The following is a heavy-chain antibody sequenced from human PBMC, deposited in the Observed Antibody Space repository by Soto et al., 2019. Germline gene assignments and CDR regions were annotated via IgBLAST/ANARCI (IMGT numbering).Heavy chain of an antibody. CDR1: GGSISSSNW. V-gene: IGHV4-4*02. D-gene: IGHD6-19*01. CDR2: IYRSGST. Sequence: SETLSLTCAVSGGSISSSNWWSWVRQPPGKGLEWIGEIYRSGSTNYNPSLKSRVTISVDKSKNQFSLKLSSVTAADTAVYYCARDPIAVAADYYYYYGMDVWGQGTTVTVSS. CDR3: ARDPIAVAADYYYYYGMDV. J-gene: IGHJ6*02.